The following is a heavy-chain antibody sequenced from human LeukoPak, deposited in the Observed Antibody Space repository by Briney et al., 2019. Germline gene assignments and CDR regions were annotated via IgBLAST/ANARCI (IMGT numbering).Heavy chain of an antibody. Sequence: SETLSLTCTVSGGSISSSSYYWGWIRQPPGKGLEWVGSIYYSGSTYYNPSLKSRVTISVDTSKNQFSLKLSSVTAADTAVYYCASTAHYDFWSGYYHPLFDYWGQGTLVTVSS. D-gene: IGHD3-3*01. CDR3: ASTAHYDFWSGYYHPLFDY. CDR1: GGSISSSSYY. J-gene: IGHJ4*02. CDR2: IYYSGST. V-gene: IGHV4-39*01.